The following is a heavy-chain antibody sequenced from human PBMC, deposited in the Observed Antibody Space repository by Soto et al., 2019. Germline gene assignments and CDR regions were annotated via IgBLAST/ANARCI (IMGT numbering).Heavy chain of an antibody. V-gene: IGHV4-39*01. CDR3: RRSSRYSTDV. D-gene: IGHD6-13*01. J-gene: IGHJ6*02. Sequence: QLQLQESGPGLVKPSETLFPTCTVSGGSISSRSYWGWIRQPPGKGLEWIGSIYSIGSTYYNPSLKSRVTISVDTSKNQFSPKLSSVTAAGTAVYYCRRSSRYSTDVWGQGTTVTVSS. CDR1: GGSISSRSY. CDR2: IYSIGST.